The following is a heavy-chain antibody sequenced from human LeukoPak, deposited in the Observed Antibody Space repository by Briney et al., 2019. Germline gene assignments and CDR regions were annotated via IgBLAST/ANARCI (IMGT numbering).Heavy chain of an antibody. V-gene: IGHV4-59*01. CDR1: GGSISSYY. CDR3: ARAPPSTMIVVVDAFDI. CDR2: IYYSGST. J-gene: IGHJ3*02. Sequence: PETLSLTCTVSGGSISSYYWSWIRQPPGKGLEWIGYIYYSGSTNYNPSLKSRVTIPVDTSKNQFSLKLSSVTAADTAVYYCARAPPSTMIVVVDAFDIWGQGTMVTVSS. D-gene: IGHD3-22*01.